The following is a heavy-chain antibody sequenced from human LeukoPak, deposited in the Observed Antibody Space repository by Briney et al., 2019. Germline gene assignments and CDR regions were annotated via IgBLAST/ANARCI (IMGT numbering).Heavy chain of an antibody. CDR3: AKVSGYSYGPFDY. V-gene: IGHV3-23*01. J-gene: IGHJ4*02. CDR1: GFTSSSYA. D-gene: IGHD5-18*01. CDR2: ISGSGGST. Sequence: GGSLRLSCAASGFTSSSYAMSWVRQAPGKGLEWVSAISGSGGSTYYADSVKGRFTISRDNSKNTLYLQMNSLRAEDTAVYYCAKVSGYSYGPFDYWGQGTLVTVSS.